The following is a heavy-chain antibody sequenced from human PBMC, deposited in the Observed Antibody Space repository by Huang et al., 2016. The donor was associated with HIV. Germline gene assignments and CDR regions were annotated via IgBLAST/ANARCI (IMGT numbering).Heavy chain of an antibody. V-gene: IGHV3-49*03. D-gene: IGHD4-17*01. CDR3: SPSGDDYFYFYMDV. CDR2: VRSKAFGGAA. CDR1: GFIFNDFA. J-gene: IGHJ6*03. Sequence: QLVESGGDSVQSGRSLRLSCRGSGFIFNDFAINWFRQSHRKGLEGIGFVRSKAFGGAAKSAPSVKDRFTVSRDEAKNVAFLQMDNLQVDDTAIYYCSPSGDDYFYFYMDVWGNGTTVIVS.